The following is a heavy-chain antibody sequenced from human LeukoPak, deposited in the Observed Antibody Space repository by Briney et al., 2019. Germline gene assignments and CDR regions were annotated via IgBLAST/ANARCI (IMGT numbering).Heavy chain of an antibody. J-gene: IGHJ4*02. CDR2: ISPYNENT. V-gene: IGHV1-18*01. Sequence: ASVKVSCKASGYTFSGFGINWVRQAPGQGLEWMGWISPYNENTNYAQKFQDRVTMTTDTSTSTTYMELTSLTSDDSAIYYCARSSEWGLLAAGTFYFDSWGQGTLVTVSS. CDR3: ARSSEWGLLAAGTFYFDS. CDR1: GYTFSGFG. D-gene: IGHD1-26*01.